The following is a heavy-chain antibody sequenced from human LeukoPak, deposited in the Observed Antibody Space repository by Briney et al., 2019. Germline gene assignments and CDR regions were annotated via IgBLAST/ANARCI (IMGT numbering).Heavy chain of an antibody. D-gene: IGHD1-26*01. V-gene: IGHV4-61*02. CDR3: ARGLSGRYLVGYYYYYMDV. J-gene: IGHJ6*03. CDR2: IYTSGST. Sequence: SETLSLTCTVSGGSISSGSYYWSWIRQPAGKGLEWIGRIYTSGSTNYNPYLKSRITISVDTSKNQFYLKLSPMNAADTAVYYSARGLSGRYLVGYYYYYMDVWGNGTTVTASS. CDR1: GGSISSGSYY.